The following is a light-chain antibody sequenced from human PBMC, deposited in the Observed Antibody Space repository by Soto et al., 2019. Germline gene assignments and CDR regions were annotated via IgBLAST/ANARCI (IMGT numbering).Light chain of an antibody. V-gene: IGKV4-1*01. Sequence: DIVMTQSPDSLAVSLGARATINCKSSQRVLYSSNNQNYLAWYQQKPGQAPKLIIYWASTRETVVPDRFSGSGSGTDFTLTTSSLQAADVAVYYCQQYFTNPLTFGGGTKVEIK. J-gene: IGKJ4*01. CDR3: QQYFTNPLT. CDR2: WAS. CDR1: QRVLYSSNNQNY.